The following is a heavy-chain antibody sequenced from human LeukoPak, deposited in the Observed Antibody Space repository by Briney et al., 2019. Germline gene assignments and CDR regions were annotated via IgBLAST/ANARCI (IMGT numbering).Heavy chain of an antibody. Sequence: ASVKVSCKVSGYTLTELSMHWVRQAPGKGLEWMGGFDPEDGETIYAQKFQGRVTMTEDTSTDTAYMELSSLRSEDTAVYYCATVTALERQDYYYYYMDVWGKGTTVTISS. CDR1: GYTLTELS. CDR3: ATVTALERQDYYYYYMDV. V-gene: IGHV1-24*01. J-gene: IGHJ6*03. D-gene: IGHD1-1*01. CDR2: FDPEDGET.